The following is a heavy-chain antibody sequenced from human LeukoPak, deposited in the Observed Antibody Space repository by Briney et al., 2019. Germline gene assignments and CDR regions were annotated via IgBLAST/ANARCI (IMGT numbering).Heavy chain of an antibody. Sequence: SVKVSCKASGGTFSSYTISWVRQAPGQGLEWMGRIIPILCIANYAQKFQGRVTITADKSTSTAYMELSSLRSEDTAVYYCARAPRGYGSGLNWFDPWGQGTLVTVSS. CDR2: IIPILCIA. CDR3: ARAPRGYGSGLNWFDP. J-gene: IGHJ5*02. CDR1: GGTFSSYT. D-gene: IGHD5-18*01. V-gene: IGHV1-69*02.